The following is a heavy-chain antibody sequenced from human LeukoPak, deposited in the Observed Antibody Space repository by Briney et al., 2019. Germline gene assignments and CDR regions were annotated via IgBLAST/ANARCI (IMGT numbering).Heavy chain of an antibody. J-gene: IGHJ4*02. CDR2: IYSGGST. V-gene: IGHV3-53*01. D-gene: IGHD5-12*01. Sequence: PGGSLRLSCAASGFTVSNNYMSWVRQAPGKGLEWVSVIYSGGSTYYTDSVKGRFTISRDNSKNTLYLQINSLRAEDTAVYYCAKDYSGYDLSAGYWGQGTLVTVSS. CDR1: GFTVSNNY. CDR3: AKDYSGYDLSAGY.